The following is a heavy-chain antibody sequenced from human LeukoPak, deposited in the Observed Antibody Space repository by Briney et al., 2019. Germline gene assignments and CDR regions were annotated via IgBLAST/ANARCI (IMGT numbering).Heavy chain of an antibody. CDR3: ARVARARLFDY. CDR1: GFTFSSYA. J-gene: IGHJ4*02. V-gene: IGHV3-23*01. CDR2: IGGTGTNT. D-gene: IGHD6-6*01. Sequence: GGSLRLSCAASGFTFSSYAMSWVRQAPGKGLEWVSTIGGTGTNTYYADSVKGRFTISRDNSKNTLYLQMNSLRAEDTAVYYCARVARARLFDYWGQGTLVTVSS.